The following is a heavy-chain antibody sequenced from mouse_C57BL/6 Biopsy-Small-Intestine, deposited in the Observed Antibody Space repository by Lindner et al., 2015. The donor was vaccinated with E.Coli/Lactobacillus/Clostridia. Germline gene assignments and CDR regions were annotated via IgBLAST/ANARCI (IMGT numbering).Heavy chain of an antibody. CDR3: ARDTSSGYDRGLDY. D-gene: IGHD1-1*01. CDR2: INPNDGST. V-gene: IGHV1-64*01. CDR1: GYPFTSRF. J-gene: IGHJ4*01. Sequence: SVKVSCKASGYPFTSRFIHRVRQAPGQGLEWMGMINPNDGSTSNAQKFQGRVTVTMDTSTSTVYMELSSLRSEDTAMYYCARDTSSGYDRGLDYWGQGTLVTVSS.